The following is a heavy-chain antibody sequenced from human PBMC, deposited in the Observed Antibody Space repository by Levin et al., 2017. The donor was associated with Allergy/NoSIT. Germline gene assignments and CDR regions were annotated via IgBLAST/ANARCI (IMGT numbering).Heavy chain of an antibody. CDR1: GGSISSGDYY. CDR3: ARGTGSSSWYNYYYGMDV. D-gene: IGHD6-13*01. CDR2: IYYSGST. Sequence: SETLSLTCTVSGGSISSGDYYWSWIRQPPGKGLEWIGYIYYSGSTYYNPSLKSRVTISVDTSKNQFSLKLSSVTAADTAVYYCARGTGSSSWYNYYYGMDVWGQGTTVTVSS. J-gene: IGHJ6*02. V-gene: IGHV4-30-4*01.